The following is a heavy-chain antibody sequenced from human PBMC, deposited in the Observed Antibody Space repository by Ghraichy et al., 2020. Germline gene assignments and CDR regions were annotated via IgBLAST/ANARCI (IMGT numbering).Heavy chain of an antibody. V-gene: IGHV1-18*01. CDR1: GYTFTSYG. CDR3: ASSAAPHPQWSYYYGMDV. D-gene: IGHD6-13*01. CDR2: ISAYNGNT. J-gene: IGHJ6*02. Sequence: ASVKVSCKASGYTFTSYGISWVRQAPGQGLEWMGWISAYNGNTNYAQKLQGRVTMTTDTSTSTAYMELRSLRSDDTAVYYCASSAAPHPQWSYYYGMDVWGQGTTVTVSS.